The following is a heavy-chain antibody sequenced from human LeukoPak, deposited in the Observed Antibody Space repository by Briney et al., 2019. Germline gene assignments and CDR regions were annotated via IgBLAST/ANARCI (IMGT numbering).Heavy chain of an antibody. V-gene: IGHV3-23*01. J-gene: IGHJ6*03. Sequence: GGSLRLSCAASGFTFSSYAMSWVRQAPGKGLEWVSAISGSGGSTYYADSVKGRFTISRDNSKNTLYLQMNSLGAEDTAVYYCAKAMPDTAMVRYYYYYMDVWGKGTTVTVSS. D-gene: IGHD5-18*01. CDR1: GFTFSSYA. CDR3: AKAMPDTAMVRYYYYYMDV. CDR2: ISGSGGST.